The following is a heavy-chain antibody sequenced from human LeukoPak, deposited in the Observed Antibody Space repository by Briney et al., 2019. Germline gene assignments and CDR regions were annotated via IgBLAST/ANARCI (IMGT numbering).Heavy chain of an antibody. CDR3: AREASAVAGSYYYYGMDV. V-gene: IGHV1-69*04. CDR1: GGTFSSYA. D-gene: IGHD6-19*01. CDR2: IIPILGIA. J-gene: IGHJ6*02. Sequence: ASVKVSCQASGGTFSSYAISWVRQAPGQGLEWMGRIIPILGIANYAQKFQGRVTITADKSTSTAYMELSSLRSEDTAVYYCAREASAVAGSYYYYGMDVWGQGTTVTVSS.